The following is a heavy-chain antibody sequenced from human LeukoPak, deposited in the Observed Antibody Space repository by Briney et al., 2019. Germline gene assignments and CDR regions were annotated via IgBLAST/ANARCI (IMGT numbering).Heavy chain of an antibody. J-gene: IGHJ4*02. CDR3: ARRGYCSSTSCYWVY. CDR1: GGSISSGSYY. V-gene: IGHV4-39*07. D-gene: IGHD2-2*01. Sequence: SQTLSLTCTVSGGSISSGSYYWGWIRQPPGKGLEWIGSIYHSGSTYYNPSLKSRVTISVDTSKNQFSLKLSSVTAADTAVYYCARRGYCSSTSCYWVYWGQGTLVTVSS. CDR2: IYHSGST.